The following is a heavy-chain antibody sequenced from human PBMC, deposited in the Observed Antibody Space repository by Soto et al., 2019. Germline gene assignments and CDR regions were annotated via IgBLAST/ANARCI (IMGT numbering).Heavy chain of an antibody. V-gene: IGHV4-4*07. D-gene: IGHD2-2*01. CDR3: AREKGPPADPFYFDY. CDR2: VYSSGSA. J-gene: IGHJ4*02. CDR1: SASINKYY. Sequence: SETLSLTCAVSSASINKYYWAWIRQPAGKGLEWIGRVYSSGSANYNPSLEGRVTMSVDTSKNQFSLKLNSLTAADTALYFCAREKGPPADPFYFDYWGQGILVTVST.